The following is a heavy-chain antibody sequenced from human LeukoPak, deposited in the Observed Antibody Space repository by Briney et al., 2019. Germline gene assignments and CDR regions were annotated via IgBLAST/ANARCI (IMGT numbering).Heavy chain of an antibody. CDR2: ITSSSSYL. V-gene: IGHV3-21*01. CDR3: VRGRPYMDV. Sequence: GGSLRLSCGVSGVTFSYTMHWVRQAPGKGLEWVSSITSSSSYLYYADSIKGRFTISRDNTKNSLYLQMNSLRSEDTAVYYCVRGRPYMDVWGKGTTVTVSS. J-gene: IGHJ6*04. CDR1: GVTFSYT.